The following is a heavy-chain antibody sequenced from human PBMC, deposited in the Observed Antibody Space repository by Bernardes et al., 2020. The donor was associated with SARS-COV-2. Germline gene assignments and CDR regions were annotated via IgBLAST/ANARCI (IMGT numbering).Heavy chain of an antibody. D-gene: IGHD5-12*01. V-gene: IGHV4-4*02. Sequence: SETLSLTCAVSGGSISSSNWWSWVRQPPGKGLEWIGEIYHSGSTNSTPSLKSRVTISVDKSKNQFSLKLSSVTAADTAVYYCARGGYNFHYYYGMDVWGQGTTVTVSS. CDR2: IYHSGST. CDR3: ARGGYNFHYYYGMDV. J-gene: IGHJ6*02. CDR1: GGSISSSNW.